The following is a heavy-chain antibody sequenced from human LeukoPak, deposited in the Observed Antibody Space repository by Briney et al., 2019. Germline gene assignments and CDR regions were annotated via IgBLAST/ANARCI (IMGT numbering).Heavy chain of an antibody. CDR3: ARDPGSCSGGSCYGGHFDY. Sequence: SETLSLTCTVSGYSISSGYYWGWIRQPPGKGLEWVGYIYYSGSTNYNPSLKSRVTISVDTSKNQFSLKLSSVTAADTAVYYCARDPGSCSGGSCYGGHFDYWGQGTLVTVSS. V-gene: IGHV4-61*01. D-gene: IGHD2-15*01. CDR2: IYYSGST. CDR1: GYSISSGYY. J-gene: IGHJ4*02.